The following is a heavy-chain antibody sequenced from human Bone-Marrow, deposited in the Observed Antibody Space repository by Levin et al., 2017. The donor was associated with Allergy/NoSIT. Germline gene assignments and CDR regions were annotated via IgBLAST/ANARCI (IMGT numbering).Heavy chain of an antibody. Sequence: GESLKISCQASGYSFATYWITWVRRMPGKGLEWMGRIDPSDSDATYSPSFEGRVTLSIDKSINTAYLRWSNLEASATAMYYCARLSGRGGYDSTPFDAWGQGTLVTVSS. CDR2: IDPSDSDA. V-gene: IGHV5-10-1*01. CDR3: ARLSGRGGYDSTPFDA. D-gene: IGHD5-12*01. J-gene: IGHJ4*02. CDR1: GYSFATYW.